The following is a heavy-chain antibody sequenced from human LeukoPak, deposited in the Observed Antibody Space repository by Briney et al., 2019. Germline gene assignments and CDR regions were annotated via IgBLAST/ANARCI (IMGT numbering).Heavy chain of an antibody. CDR1: GFTFSGDA. D-gene: IGHD3-16*01. V-gene: IGHV3-23*01. Sequence: GGSLRLSCAASGFTFSGDAMSWVRQAPGKGLEWVSAISGSGGSTYYADSVKGRFTISRDNSKNTLYLQMNSLRAEDTAVYYCAKLIGYAFDIWGQGTMVTVSS. CDR2: ISGSGGST. CDR3: AKLIGYAFDI. J-gene: IGHJ3*02.